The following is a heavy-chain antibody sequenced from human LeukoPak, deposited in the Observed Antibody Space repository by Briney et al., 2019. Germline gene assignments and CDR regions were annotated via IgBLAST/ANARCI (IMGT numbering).Heavy chain of an antibody. V-gene: IGHV1-2*02. CDR1: GYTFTGYY. D-gene: IGHD3-22*01. CDR2: INPNSGGT. J-gene: IGHJ6*02. Sequence: ASVKVSCKASGYTFTGYYMHWVRQAPGQGLEWMGWINPNSGGTNYAQKFQGRVTMTRDTSISTAYMELSRLRSDDTAVYYCAREYYDSSGYYFPTYYGMDVWGQGTTVTVSS. CDR3: AREYYDSSGYYFPTYYGMDV.